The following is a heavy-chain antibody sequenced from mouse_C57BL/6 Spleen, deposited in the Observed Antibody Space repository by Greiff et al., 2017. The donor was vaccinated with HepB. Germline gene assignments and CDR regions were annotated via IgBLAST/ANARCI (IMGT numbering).Heavy chain of an antibody. CDR3: TRLVDY. CDR2: IDPETGGT. CDR1: GYTFTDYE. V-gene: IGHV1-15*01. Sequence: VKLQESGAELVRPGASVTLSCKASGYTFTDYEMHWVKQTPVHGLEWIGAIDPETGGTAYNQKFKSKAILTADKSSSTAYMALRSLTSEDSSGCYCTRLVDYWGQGTTLTVSS. J-gene: IGHJ2*01.